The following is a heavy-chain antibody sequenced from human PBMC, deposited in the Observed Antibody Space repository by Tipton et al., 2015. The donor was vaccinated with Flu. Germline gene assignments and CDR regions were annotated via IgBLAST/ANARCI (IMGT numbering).Heavy chain of an antibody. CDR2: IWYDGSNK. CDR1: GFSFSSYG. D-gene: IGHD3-9*01. V-gene: IGHV3-33*01. CDR3: ARGYDILTDGGGYFDY. Sequence: SLRLSCTASGFSFSSYGMHWVRQAPGKGLEWVAGIWYDGSNKYYADSVKGRFTISRDNSKNTLYLQMNSLRAEDTAVYYCARGYDILTDGGGYFDYWGQGTLVTVSS. J-gene: IGHJ4*02.